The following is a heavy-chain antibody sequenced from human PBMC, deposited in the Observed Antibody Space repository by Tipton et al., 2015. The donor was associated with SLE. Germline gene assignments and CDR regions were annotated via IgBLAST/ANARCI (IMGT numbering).Heavy chain of an antibody. D-gene: IGHD6-6*01. Sequence: TLSLTCAVYGGSFSGYYWSWIRQPPGKGLEWIGEINHSGSTNYNPSLKSRVTISVDTSKNQFSLKLTSVTAADTAVYYCARLHPYSSSPDEVRALDIWGQGTMVTVSS. J-gene: IGHJ3*02. V-gene: IGHV4-34*01. CDR2: INHSGST. CDR1: GGSFSGYY. CDR3: ARLHPYSSSPDEVRALDI.